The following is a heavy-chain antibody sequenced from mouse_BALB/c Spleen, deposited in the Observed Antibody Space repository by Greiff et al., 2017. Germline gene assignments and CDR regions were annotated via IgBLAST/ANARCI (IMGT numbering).Heavy chain of an antibody. CDR1: GYSITSGYS. CDR2: IHYSGST. Sequence: EVQLQQSGPDLVKPSQSLSLTCTVTGYSITSGYSWHWIRQFPGNKLEWMGYIHYSGSTNYNPSLKSRISITRDTSKNQYYLQLNSVTTEDTATYYCAKGAGGQYYFDYWGQGTTLTVSS. J-gene: IGHJ2*01. CDR3: AKGAGGQYYFDY. V-gene: IGHV3-1*02.